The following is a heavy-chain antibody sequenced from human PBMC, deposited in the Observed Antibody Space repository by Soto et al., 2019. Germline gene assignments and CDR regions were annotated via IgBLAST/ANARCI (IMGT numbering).Heavy chain of an antibody. Sequence: SVKVSCKASGGTFSSYAISWVRQAPGQGLEWMGGIIPIFGTANYAQKFQGRVTITADESTSTAYMELSSLRSEDTAVYYCARGGSHYYDSSGYFPFDYWGQGTLVTVSS. CDR2: IIPIFGTA. D-gene: IGHD3-22*01. CDR3: ARGGSHYYDSSGYFPFDY. V-gene: IGHV1-69*13. CDR1: GGTFSSYA. J-gene: IGHJ4*02.